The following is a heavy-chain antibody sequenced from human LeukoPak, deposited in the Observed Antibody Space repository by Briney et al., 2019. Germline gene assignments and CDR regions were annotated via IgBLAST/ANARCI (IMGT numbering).Heavy chain of an antibody. J-gene: IGHJ4*02. CDR2: IRYDGSNK. V-gene: IGHV3-30*02. Sequence: KSGGSLRLSCAASGFTFSSYGMHWVRQAPGKGLEWVAFIRYDGSNKYHADSVKGRFTISRDNSKNTLYLQMNSLRAEDTAVYYCRVAASEFDYWGQGTLVTVSS. CDR3: RVAASEFDY. CDR1: GFTFSSYG. D-gene: IGHD2-15*01.